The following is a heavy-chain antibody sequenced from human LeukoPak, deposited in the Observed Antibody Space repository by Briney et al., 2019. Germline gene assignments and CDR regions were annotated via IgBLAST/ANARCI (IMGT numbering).Heavy chain of an antibody. J-gene: IGHJ4*02. CDR3: ARSQVQYYYDSSGYYYFDY. CDR1: GYSFTSYW. CDR2: IYPGDSDT. Sequence: GESLKISCKGSGYSFTSYWIGWVRQMPGKGLEWKGIIYPGDSDTRYSPSFQGQVTISADKSISTAYLQWSSLKASDTAMYYCARSQVQYYYDSSGYYYFDYWGQGTLVTVSS. D-gene: IGHD3-22*01. V-gene: IGHV5-51*01.